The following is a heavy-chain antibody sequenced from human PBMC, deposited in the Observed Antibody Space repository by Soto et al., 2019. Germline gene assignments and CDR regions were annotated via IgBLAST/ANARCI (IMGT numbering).Heavy chain of an antibody. CDR1: GYTFTSYA. CDR2: INAGNGNT. D-gene: IGHD2-15*01. V-gene: IGHV1-3*01. Sequence: QVQLVQSGAEVKKPGASVKVSCMASGYTFTSYAMHWVRQAPGQRLEWMGWINAGNGNTKYSQKFQGRVPXTXDXXASTAYMELSSLRSEDTAVYCCARGPGGPDGPGDYWGQGTLVTVSS. J-gene: IGHJ4*02. CDR3: ARGPGGPDGPGDY.